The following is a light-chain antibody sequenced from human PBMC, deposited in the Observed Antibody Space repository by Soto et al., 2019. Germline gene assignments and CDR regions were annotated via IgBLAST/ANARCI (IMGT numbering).Light chain of an antibody. CDR1: QSLSTW. J-gene: IGKJ1*01. Sequence: DIQMTQSPSTLSASVSDRVTITCRASQSLSTWLAWYQLKPGKAPKLVIYDATILESGAPSRFSGSGSGTEFTLTISGLQPDDLATYYCQHYDQYPGTFGQGTKVEVK. CDR2: DAT. CDR3: QHYDQYPGT. V-gene: IGKV1-5*01.